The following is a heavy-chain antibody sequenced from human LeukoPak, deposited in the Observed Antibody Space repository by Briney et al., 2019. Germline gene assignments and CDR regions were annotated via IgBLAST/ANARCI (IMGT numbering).Heavy chain of an antibody. J-gene: IGHJ3*02. CDR3: AKSGPAAGRPDAFDI. D-gene: IGHD2-2*01. CDR2: IYYSGIT. V-gene: IGHV4-39*07. Sequence: PSETLSLTCTLSGDSISSSSFYWGWIRQPPGKALECIGTIYYSGITYYSSSLKSRVTISVDTSRNQFSLRLTSVTAADTAVYFCAKSGPAAGRPDAFDIWGQGTMVTVSS. CDR1: GDSISSSSFY.